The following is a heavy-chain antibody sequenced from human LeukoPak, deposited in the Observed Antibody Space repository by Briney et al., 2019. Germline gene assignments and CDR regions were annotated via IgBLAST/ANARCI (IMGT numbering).Heavy chain of an antibody. D-gene: IGHD3-10*01. CDR3: AKARYYGSGSYPAFDI. CDR1: GFTFSSYG. Sequence: GGSLRLSCTASGFTFSSYGMSWVRQAPGKGLEWVSAISGSGGSTYYADSVKGRFTISRDNSKNTLYLQMNSLRAEDTAVYYCAKARYYGSGSYPAFDIWGQGTMVTVSS. V-gene: IGHV3-23*01. CDR2: ISGSGGST. J-gene: IGHJ3*02.